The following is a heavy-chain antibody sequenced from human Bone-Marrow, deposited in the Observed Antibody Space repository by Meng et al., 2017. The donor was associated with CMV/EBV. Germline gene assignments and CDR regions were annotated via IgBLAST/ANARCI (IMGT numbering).Heavy chain of an antibody. CDR2: ISSSGSTI. J-gene: IGHJ6*02. D-gene: IGHD3-9*01. V-gene: IGHV3-48*03. Sequence: GGSLRLSCAASGFTFSSYEMNWVRQAPGKGLEWVSYISSSGSTIYYADSVKGRFTISRDNAKNSLYLQMNSLRAEDTAVYYCARGDSIRLRYFDWLPPGYYYGMDVWGQGTTVTVSS. CDR1: GFTFSSYE. CDR3: ARGDSIRLRYFDWLPPGYYYGMDV.